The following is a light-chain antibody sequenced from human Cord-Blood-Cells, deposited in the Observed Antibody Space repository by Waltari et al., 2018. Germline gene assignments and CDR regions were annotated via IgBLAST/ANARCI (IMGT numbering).Light chain of an antibody. CDR2: DVS. Sequence: QSALPQPASVSGSPAQSLTFSCPGPSRIVCGYNLSSWYQQHPGKAPKLMIYDVSNRPSGVSNRFSGSKSGNTASLTISGLQAEDEADYYCSSYTSSSTWVFGGGTKLTVL. J-gene: IGLJ3*02. V-gene: IGLV2-14*01. CDR3: SSYTSSSTWV. CDR1: SRIVCGYNL.